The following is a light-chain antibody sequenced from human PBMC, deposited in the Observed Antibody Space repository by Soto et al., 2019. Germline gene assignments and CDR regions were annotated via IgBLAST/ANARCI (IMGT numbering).Light chain of an antibody. Sequence: QSVLTQPPSASGSPGQSVTISCTGTSSDVGGYDFVSWYQQHPGKAPKLMIYEVNKRPSGVPDRFSGSKSGNTASLTVSGLQDEDEADYYCSSYAGSNNYVFGTGTKLTVL. J-gene: IGLJ1*01. V-gene: IGLV2-8*01. CDR1: SSDVGGYDF. CDR2: EVN. CDR3: SSYAGSNNYV.